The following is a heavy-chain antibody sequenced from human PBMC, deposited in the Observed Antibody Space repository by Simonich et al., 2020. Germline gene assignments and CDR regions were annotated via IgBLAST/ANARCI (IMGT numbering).Heavy chain of an antibody. CDR1: GGSISSSCYY. CDR3: ARHAGFAFDI. V-gene: IGHV4-39*01. Sequence: QLQLQESGPGLVKPSETLSLTCTVSGGSISSSCYYWGWIRQPPGRGLEWIGSIYYSGSTYYHPPLKSRVTISVDTSKNQFSLKLSSVTAADTAVYYCARHAGFAFDIWGQGTMVTVSS. J-gene: IGHJ3*02. CDR2: IYYSGST. D-gene: IGHD6-13*01.